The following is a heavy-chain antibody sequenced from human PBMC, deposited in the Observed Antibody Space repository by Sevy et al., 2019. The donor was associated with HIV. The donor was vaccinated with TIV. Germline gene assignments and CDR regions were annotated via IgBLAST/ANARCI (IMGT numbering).Heavy chain of an antibody. CDR1: GYTFTRHW. Sequence: GESLKISCKGSGYTFTRHWIGWVRQMPGKGLEWMGLIYPGDSDPRYSPRYSPSFQGQVTISSDKSSTTAYLQWSGLKASDTAIYYCARPADYDDSSGSLDWGQGTLVTVSS. CDR3: ARPADYDDSSGSLD. V-gene: IGHV5-51*01. CDR2: IYPGDSDP. D-gene: IGHD3-22*01. J-gene: IGHJ4*02.